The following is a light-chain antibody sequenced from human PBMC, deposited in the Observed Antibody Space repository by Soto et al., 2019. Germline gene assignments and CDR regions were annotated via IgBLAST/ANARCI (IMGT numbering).Light chain of an antibody. CDR1: SSDVGGYHY. J-gene: IGLJ2*01. Sequence: QSVLTQPDSVSGSPGQSITLSCTGSSSDVGGYHYVSWYQQHPGKTPQLMIYDVSNRPSGVSTRFSGSRSGNTASLTISGLQAEDEADYYCSSYTDNTTLVFGGGTKLTVL. CDR3: SSYTDNTTLV. V-gene: IGLV2-14*03. CDR2: DVS.